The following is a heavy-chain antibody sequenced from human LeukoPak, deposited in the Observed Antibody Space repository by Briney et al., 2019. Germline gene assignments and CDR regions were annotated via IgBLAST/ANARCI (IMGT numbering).Heavy chain of an antibody. D-gene: IGHD6-19*01. CDR1: GYSFTSYW. V-gene: IGHV5-51*01. CDR2: IYPGDSDT. CDR3: ARFLRGWYNWFDP. Sequence: GESLKISCKGSGYSFTSYWIGWVRQMPGKGLEWMGIIYPGDSDTRYSPSFQGQVTISADKSISTAYPQWSSLKASDTAMYYCARFLRGWYNWFDPGGRGTLVTVSS. J-gene: IGHJ5*02.